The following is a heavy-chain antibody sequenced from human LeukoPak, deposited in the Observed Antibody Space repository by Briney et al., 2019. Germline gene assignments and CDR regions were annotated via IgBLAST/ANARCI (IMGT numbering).Heavy chain of an antibody. CDR2: IKQDGSEK. CDR1: GFTFSSYW. Sequence: GGSLRLSCAASGFTFSSYWMSWVRQAPGKGLEWVANIKQDGSEKYYVDSVKGRFTISRDNAKNSLFLQLNSLRAEDTAVYYCARDPYSGTYSDYYYYYMDVWGKGTTVTVSS. V-gene: IGHV3-7*01. J-gene: IGHJ6*03. CDR3: ARDPYSGTYSDYYYYYMDV. D-gene: IGHD1-26*01.